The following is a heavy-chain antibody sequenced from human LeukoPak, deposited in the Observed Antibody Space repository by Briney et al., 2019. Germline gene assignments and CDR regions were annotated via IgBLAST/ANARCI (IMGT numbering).Heavy chain of an antibody. CDR2: IYTSGST. CDR1: GGSISSYY. Sequence: SETLSLTCTVSGGSISSYYWRWIRQPAGKGLEWIGRIYTSGSTNCNPSLKSPVPMSVDTSKNQFSLKLSSVTAADTAVYYCARAPPGIAAAGLGFDYWGQRTLVTVSS. J-gene: IGHJ4*02. CDR3: ARAPPGIAAAGLGFDY. D-gene: IGHD6-13*01. V-gene: IGHV4-4*07.